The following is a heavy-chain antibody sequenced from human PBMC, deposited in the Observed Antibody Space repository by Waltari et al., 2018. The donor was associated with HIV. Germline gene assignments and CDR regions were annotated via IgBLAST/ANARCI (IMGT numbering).Heavy chain of an antibody. CDR2: IYSGGST. J-gene: IGHJ6*02. CDR1: GYTASRTQ. D-gene: IGHD2-21*02. V-gene: IGHV3-66*01. Sequence: EVQLVESGGGLVQPGGSLRLPCAASGYTASRTQISWVRPAPGRGLEWVSFIYSGGSTYYADSVKGRFTISRDNSKNTLYLQMNSLRAEDTAVYYCASIAYCGGDCYPRGMDVWGQGTTVTVSS. CDR3: ASIAYCGGDCYPRGMDV.